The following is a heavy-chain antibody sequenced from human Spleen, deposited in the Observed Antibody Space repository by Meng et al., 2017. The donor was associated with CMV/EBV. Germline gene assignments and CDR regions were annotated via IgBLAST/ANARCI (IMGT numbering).Heavy chain of an antibody. Sequence: KVSCKASGYPFTNYEIYWVRQATGQGTEWMGWVNPNSGKTGYAQKFQGRLIMSRNSSIDTAYMELSSLRSDDTAVYYCARRRNWFDSWGQGTLVTVSS. J-gene: IGHJ5*01. CDR3: ARRRNWFDS. CDR1: GYPFTNYE. CDR2: VNPNSGKT. V-gene: IGHV1-8*01.